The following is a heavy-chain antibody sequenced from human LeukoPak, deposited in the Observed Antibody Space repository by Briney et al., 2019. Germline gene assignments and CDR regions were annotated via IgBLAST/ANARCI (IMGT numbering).Heavy chain of an antibody. Sequence: GASVKVSCKASGGTFSSYAISWVRQAPGQGLEWMGRTIPILGIANYAQKFQGRVTITADKSTSTAYMELSSLRSEDTAVYYCARVNRYYMDVWGKGTTVTVSS. CDR3: ARVNRYYMDV. J-gene: IGHJ6*03. D-gene: IGHD2/OR15-2a*01. CDR2: TIPILGIA. CDR1: GGTFSSYA. V-gene: IGHV1-69*04.